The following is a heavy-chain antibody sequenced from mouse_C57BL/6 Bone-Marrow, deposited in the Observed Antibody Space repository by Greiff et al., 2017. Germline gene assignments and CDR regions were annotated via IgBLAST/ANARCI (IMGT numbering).Heavy chain of an antibody. J-gene: IGHJ2*01. CDR1: GYAFSNSW. D-gene: IGHD2-4*01. V-gene: IGHV1-82*01. CDR2: IYPGDGDT. CDR3: ATQVRLRTYFVY. Sequence: VMLVESGPELVKPGASVKISCKASGYAFSNSWMNWVKQRPGKGLEWIGRIYPGDGDTSYNGKFKGKATLTADKSSSTAYMQLSSLTSEDSAVYFCATQVRLRTYFVYWGQGTTLTVSS.